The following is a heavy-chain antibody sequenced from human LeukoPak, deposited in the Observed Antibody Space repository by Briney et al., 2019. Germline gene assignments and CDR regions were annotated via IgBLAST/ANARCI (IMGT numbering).Heavy chain of an antibody. Sequence: GGSLRLSCAASGFTFSSYGMHWVRQAPGKGLEWVALIRYDGRSKYYADSVQGRFIISRDTSKNTLYLQMNSLKVGDTAVYYCAKDQDLYCSGGSCSSTLDYWGQGTPVTVSS. CDR2: IRYDGRSK. CDR3: AKDQDLYCSGGSCSSTLDY. V-gene: IGHV3-30*02. J-gene: IGHJ4*02. D-gene: IGHD2-15*01. CDR1: GFTFSSYG.